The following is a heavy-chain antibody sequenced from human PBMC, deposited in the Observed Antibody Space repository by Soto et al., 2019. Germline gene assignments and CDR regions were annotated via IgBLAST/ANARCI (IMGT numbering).Heavy chain of an antibody. V-gene: IGHV1-18*01. Sequence: ASVKVSCKASGYTFTSYGISWVRQAPGQGLEWMGWISAYNGNTNYAQKLQGRVTMTTDTSTSTAYMELRRLRSDDTAVYYCARDRERYCSGGSCYWGFDPWGQGTLVTVSS. J-gene: IGHJ5*02. D-gene: IGHD2-15*01. CDR1: GYTFTSYG. CDR3: ARDRERYCSGGSCYWGFDP. CDR2: ISAYNGNT.